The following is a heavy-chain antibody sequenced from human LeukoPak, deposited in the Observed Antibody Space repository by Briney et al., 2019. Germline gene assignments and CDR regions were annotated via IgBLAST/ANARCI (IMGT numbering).Heavy chain of an antibody. V-gene: IGHV1-3*01. D-gene: IGHD3-10*01. J-gene: IGHJ4*02. CDR1: GYTFTSYA. Sequence: ASVKVSCKASGYTFTSYAMHWVRQAPGQRLEWMGWINAGNGKIKYSQKFQGRVTITQEPSASTAYMELSSLRSEDTAVYYCARDYGSGSYCIYYWGQGTLVTVSS. CDR2: INAGNGKI. CDR3: ARDYGSGSYCIYY.